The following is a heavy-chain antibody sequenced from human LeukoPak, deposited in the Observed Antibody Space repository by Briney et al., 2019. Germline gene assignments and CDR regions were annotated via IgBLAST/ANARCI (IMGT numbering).Heavy chain of an antibody. CDR3: ARSPRPPTIYYYMDV. Sequence: ASVKVSCKASGYTFTGYYMHWVRQAPGQGLEWMGWINPNSGGTNYAQKFQGRVTMTRDTSISTAYMELSRLRSDDTAVYYCARSPRPPTIYYYMDVWGKGTTVTVSS. J-gene: IGHJ6*03. CDR1: GYTFTGYY. CDR2: INPNSGGT. V-gene: IGHV1-2*02. D-gene: IGHD5-12*01.